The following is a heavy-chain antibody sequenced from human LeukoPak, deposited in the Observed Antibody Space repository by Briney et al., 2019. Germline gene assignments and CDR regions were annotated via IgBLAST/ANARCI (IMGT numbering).Heavy chain of an antibody. D-gene: IGHD6-13*01. Sequence: GGSLRLSCAASGFTFSNVFMSWVRQAPGKGLEWVSAISGSGGSTYYADSVKGRFTISRDNSKNTLYLQMNSLRAEDTAVYYCAKGKGIAAAGTPFDYWGQGTLVTVSS. J-gene: IGHJ4*02. CDR2: ISGSGGST. CDR3: AKGKGIAAAGTPFDY. CDR1: GFTFSNVF. V-gene: IGHV3-23*01.